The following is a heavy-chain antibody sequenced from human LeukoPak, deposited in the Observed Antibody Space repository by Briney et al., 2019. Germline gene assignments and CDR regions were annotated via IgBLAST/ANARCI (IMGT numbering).Heavy chain of an antibody. CDR2: MDKKLNGYLT. CDR1: GLTLSASS. Sequence: GGSLKPSCAAPGLTLSASSIHWVRQAPGKGLEWIGLMDKKLNGYLTAYAASVRGRFTISRDDSQNTAYLQMDSLKTEDTALYYCTRDSGTYNWLDPWGQGTLVTVSS. J-gene: IGHJ5*02. D-gene: IGHD1-26*01. CDR3: TRDSGTYNWLDP. V-gene: IGHV3-73*01.